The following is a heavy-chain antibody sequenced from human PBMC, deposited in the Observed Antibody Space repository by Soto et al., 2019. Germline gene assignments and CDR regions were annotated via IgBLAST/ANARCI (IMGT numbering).Heavy chain of an antibody. D-gene: IGHD3-16*02. CDR2: IYYSGST. V-gene: IGHV4-59*08. CDR3: ARHTGGNRHSGMDV. Sequence: SETLSLTCTVSGDSISSYFWSWIRQPPGKGLEWIGYIYYSGSTNYDPSLKSRVTISVDTSKNQFSLNLSSVAAEDTALNYCARHTGGNRHSGMDVWGQGTTVTVSS. CDR1: GDSISSYF. J-gene: IGHJ6*02.